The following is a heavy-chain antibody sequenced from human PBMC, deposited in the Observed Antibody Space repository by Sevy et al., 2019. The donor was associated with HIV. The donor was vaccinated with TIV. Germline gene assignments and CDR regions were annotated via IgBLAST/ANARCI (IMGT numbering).Heavy chain of an antibody. J-gene: IGHJ6*02. Sequence: GGSLRLSCAASGFTFSSYAMHWVRQAPGKGLEWVAVISYDGSNKYYAASVKGRFTISRDNSKNTLYLQMNSLRAEETAVYYCARDAIVVVPAATATSGYYYYGMDVWGQGTTVTVSS. CDR1: GFTFSSYA. CDR3: ARDAIVVVPAATATSGYYYYGMDV. CDR2: ISYDGSNK. V-gene: IGHV3-30-3*01. D-gene: IGHD2-2*01.